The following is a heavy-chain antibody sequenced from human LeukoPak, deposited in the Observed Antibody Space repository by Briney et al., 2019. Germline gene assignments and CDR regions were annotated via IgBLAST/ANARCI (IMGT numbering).Heavy chain of an antibody. D-gene: IGHD1-26*01. Sequence: PGRSLRLSCAASGFTFDDYAMHWVRQPPGKGLEWVSGISWNSGSIGYADSVKGRFTISRDNAKNSLYLQMNSLRAEDTAVYYCARRLGSYYYYYMDVWGKGTTVTISS. CDR1: GFTFDDYA. J-gene: IGHJ6*03. CDR2: ISWNSGSI. V-gene: IGHV3-9*01. CDR3: ARRLGSYYYYYMDV.